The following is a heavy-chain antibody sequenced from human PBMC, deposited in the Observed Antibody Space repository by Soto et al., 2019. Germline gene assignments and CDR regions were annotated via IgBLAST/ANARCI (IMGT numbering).Heavy chain of an antibody. D-gene: IGHD4-17*01. CDR3: ATEELDY. CDR1: GFTFSSYG. V-gene: IGHV3-30*03. CDR2: ISYDGSNK. J-gene: IGHJ4*02. Sequence: QVQLVESGGGVVQPGRSLRLSCEASGFTFSSYGMHWVREAPGKGLEWVAVISYDGSNKYYADSVKGRFTISRDNSKNTLYLQMNSLRAEDTAVYYCATEELDYWGQGTLVTVSS.